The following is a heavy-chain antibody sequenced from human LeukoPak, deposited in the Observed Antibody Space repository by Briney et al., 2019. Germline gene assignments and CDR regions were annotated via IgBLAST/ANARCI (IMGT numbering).Heavy chain of an antibody. J-gene: IGHJ3*02. CDR1: GYTFTSYG. CDR3: ARDRLLWFGEPDAFDI. Sequence: GASVKVSCKASGYTFTSYGISWVRQAPGQGLEWMGWISAYNGNTNYAQKPQGRVTMTTDTSTSTAYMELRSLRSDDTAVYYCARDRLLWFGEPDAFDIWGQGTMVTVSS. D-gene: IGHD3-10*01. CDR2: ISAYNGNT. V-gene: IGHV1-18*01.